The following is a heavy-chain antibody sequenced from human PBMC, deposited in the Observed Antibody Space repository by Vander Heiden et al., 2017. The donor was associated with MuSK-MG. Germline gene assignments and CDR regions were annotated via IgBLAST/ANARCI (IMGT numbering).Heavy chain of an antibody. Sequence: AASGFTFNRHGMHWVRQAPGKWLEWVAVIWHDGSNKYYADSVKGRFTISRDNSNNTLDLQMHSLRADDTAVYFCARCNGGSCFSLGYYYMDVWGKGTTVAVSS. V-gene: IGHV3-33*01. D-gene: IGHD2-15*01. CDR2: IWHDGSNK. CDR3: ARCNGGSCFSLGYYYMDV. J-gene: IGHJ6*03. CDR1: GFTFNRHG.